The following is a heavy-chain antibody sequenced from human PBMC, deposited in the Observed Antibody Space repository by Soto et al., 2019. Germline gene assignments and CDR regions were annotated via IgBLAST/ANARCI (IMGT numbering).Heavy chain of an antibody. CDR1: GGTFSSYA. D-gene: IGHD1-26*01. Sequence: QVQLVQSGAEVKKPGSSVKVSCKASGGTFSSYAISWVRQAPGQGLEWMGGIIPIFGTANYAQKFQGRVTITADESTSTSYMELSSLRSEDTAVYYGARAGYSVTPRTLFRYYGMDVWGQGTTVTVSS. CDR3: ARAGYSVTPRTLFRYYGMDV. V-gene: IGHV1-69*01. CDR2: IIPIFGTA. J-gene: IGHJ6*02.